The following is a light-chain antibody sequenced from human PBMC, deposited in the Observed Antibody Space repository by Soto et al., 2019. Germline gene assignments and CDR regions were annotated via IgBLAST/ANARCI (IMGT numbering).Light chain of an antibody. CDR1: QSVTSY. CDR3: QQRSSWPIT. CDR2: DAS. V-gene: IGKV3-11*01. J-gene: IGKJ5*01. Sequence: EIVLIQSPATLSLSPGERATLSCRASQSVTSYLAWYQQRPGQAPRLLIYDASRRATGIPARFSGSGSGADFTLTISSLEPEDFAVYYCQQRSSWPITFGQGTRLEIK.